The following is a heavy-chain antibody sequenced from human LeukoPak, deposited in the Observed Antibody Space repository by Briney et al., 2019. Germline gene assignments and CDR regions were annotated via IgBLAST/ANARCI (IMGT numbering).Heavy chain of an antibody. CDR1: GGSFSGYY. Sequence: PSETLSLTCAVYGGSFSGYYWSWIRQPPGKGLEWIGSIYYSGSTYYNPSLKSRVTISVDTSKNQFSLKLSSVTAADTAVYYCARVQIVGYYDSSGYHYFDYWGQGTLVTVSS. CDR2: IYYSGST. J-gene: IGHJ4*02. CDR3: ARVQIVGYYDSSGYHYFDY. D-gene: IGHD3-22*01. V-gene: IGHV4-34*01.